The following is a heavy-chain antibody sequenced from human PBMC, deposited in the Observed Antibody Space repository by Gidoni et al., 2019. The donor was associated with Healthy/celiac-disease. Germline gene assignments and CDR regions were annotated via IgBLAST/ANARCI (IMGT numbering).Heavy chain of an antibody. D-gene: IGHD1-20*01. CDR2: LDPSDSYT. Sequence: EVQLVQSGAEVKKHGESLRISCKGSGYSFTRYWISWVRQMPGKGLEWMGRLDPSDSYTTYSPSFQVHVTISADKSISTAYLQWSSLKASDTAMYYCARLLTGTRYYYYYMDVWGKVTTVTVSS. CDR1: GYSFTRYW. V-gene: IGHV5-10-1*01. J-gene: IGHJ6*03. CDR3: ARLLTGTRYYYYYMDV.